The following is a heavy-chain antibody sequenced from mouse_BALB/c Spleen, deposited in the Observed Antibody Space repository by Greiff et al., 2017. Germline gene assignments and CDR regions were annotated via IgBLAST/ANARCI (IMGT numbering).Heavy chain of an antibody. J-gene: IGHJ3*01. CDR1: GYTFTSYW. D-gene: IGHD2-3*01. Sequence: VQLQQPGAELVKPGASVKMSCKASGYTFTSYWMHWVKQRPGQGLEWIGVIDPSDSYTSYNQKFKGKATLTVDTSSSTAYMQLSSLTSEDSAVYYCTRGKYDGFAYWGQGTLVTVSA. CDR3: TRGKYDGFAY. V-gene: IGHV1S127*01. CDR2: IDPSDSYT.